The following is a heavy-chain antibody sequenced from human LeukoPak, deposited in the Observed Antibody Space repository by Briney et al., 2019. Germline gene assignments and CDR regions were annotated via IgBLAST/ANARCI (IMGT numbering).Heavy chain of an antibody. CDR1: GGSISSYY. V-gene: IGHV4-4*07. CDR3: ATGTIFGVVTPVEYHMDV. J-gene: IGHJ6*03. Sequence: SETLSLTCTVSGGSISSYYWSWIRQPAGKGLEWIGRIYTSGSTNYNPSLKSRVTISVDKSKNQFSLKLSSVTAADTAVYYCATGTIFGVVTPVEYHMDVWGKGTTVTVSS. CDR2: IYTSGST. D-gene: IGHD3-3*01.